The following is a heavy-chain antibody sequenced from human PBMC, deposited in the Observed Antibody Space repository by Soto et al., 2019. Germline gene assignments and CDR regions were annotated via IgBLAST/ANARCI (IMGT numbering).Heavy chain of an antibody. Sequence: EVQLVESGGGLVQPGGSLTLSCAASGFTFSTYWMSWVRQAPGKGLEWVANINQEGREKKYVDSVKGRFTISRDNAKNSLYLQMNNLRAEDTAVYYCARRYFDLWGRGTLVTVSS. V-gene: IGHV3-7*01. J-gene: IGHJ2*01. CDR2: INQEGREK. CDR3: ARRYFDL. CDR1: GFTFSTYW.